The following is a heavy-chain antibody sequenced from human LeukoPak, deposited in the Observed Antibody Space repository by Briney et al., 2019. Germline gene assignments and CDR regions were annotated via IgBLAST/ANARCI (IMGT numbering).Heavy chain of an antibody. CDR2: INAGNGNT. D-gene: IGHD3-3*01. V-gene: IGHV1-3*01. CDR1: GYTFTSYA. Sequence: ASVKVSCKASGYTFTSYAMHWVRQAPGQRLEWMGWINAGNGNTKYSQKFQGRVTITRDTSASTAYMELSSLRSEDTAVCYCARVKSRYYDFWSGHHYFDYWGQGTLVTVSS. J-gene: IGHJ4*02. CDR3: ARVKSRYYDFWSGHHYFDY.